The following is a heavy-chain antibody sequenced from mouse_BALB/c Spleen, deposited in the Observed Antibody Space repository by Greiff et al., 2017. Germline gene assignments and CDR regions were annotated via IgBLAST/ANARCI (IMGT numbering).Heavy chain of an antibody. CDR1: GFNIKDTY. D-gene: IGHD1-1*01. J-gene: IGHJ3*01. V-gene: IGHV14-3*02. CDR2: IDPANGNT. CDR3: AREGSRSPFAY. Sequence: EVQLVESGAELVKPGASVKLSCTASGFNIKDTYMHWVKQRPEQGLEWIGRIDPANGNTKYDPKFQGKATITADTSSNTAYLQLSSLTSEDTAVYYCAREGSRSPFAYWGQGTLVTVSA.